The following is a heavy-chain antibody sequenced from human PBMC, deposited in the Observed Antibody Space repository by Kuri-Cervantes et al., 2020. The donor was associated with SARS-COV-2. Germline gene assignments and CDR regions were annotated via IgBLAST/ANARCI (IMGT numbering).Heavy chain of an antibody. Sequence: GESLKISCAASGFTFSSYSMNWVRQAPGKGLEWVSSISSSCSYIYYADSVKGRFTISRDNAKNSLYLQMSSLRAEDTAMYYCARDPFRYYYYMDVWGKETTVTVSS. D-gene: IGHD2/OR15-2a*01. CDR1: GFTFSSYS. CDR2: ISSSCSYI. V-gene: IGHV3-21*01. J-gene: IGHJ6*03. CDR3: ARDPFRYYYYMDV.